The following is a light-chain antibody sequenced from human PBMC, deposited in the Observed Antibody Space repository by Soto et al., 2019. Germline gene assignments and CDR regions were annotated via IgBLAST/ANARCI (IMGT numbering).Light chain of an antibody. CDR2: GAS. J-gene: IGKJ1*01. Sequence: EIVLTQSPCTLSLSPGERATLSCRASQSVSSSYLAWYQQKPGQAPRLLIYGASSRATGIPDRFSGSGSGTDFTLTISRLEPEDFAVYYCQKYGSSPGTFGQGTKVEIK. CDR1: QSVSSSY. V-gene: IGKV3-20*01. CDR3: QKYGSSPGT.